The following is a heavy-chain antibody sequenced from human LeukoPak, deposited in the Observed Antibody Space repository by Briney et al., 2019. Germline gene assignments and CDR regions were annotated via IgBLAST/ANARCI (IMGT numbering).Heavy chain of an antibody. Sequence: SETLSLTCTVSGGSISSYYWSWIRQPPGKGLEWIGNIYNSGSTNYNPSLKSRATISVDSSKKQFSLKLISVTAANTPVYYCARQGGYASPFDYWGRGTLVTLSS. J-gene: IGHJ4*02. V-gene: IGHV4-59*08. CDR3: ARQGGYASPFDY. CDR1: GGSISSYY. D-gene: IGHD5-12*01. CDR2: IYNSGST.